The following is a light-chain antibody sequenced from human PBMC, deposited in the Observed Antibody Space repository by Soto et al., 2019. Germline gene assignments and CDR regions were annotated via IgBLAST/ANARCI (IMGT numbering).Light chain of an antibody. J-gene: IGKJ1*01. Sequence: EIVLTQSPAILSVSPGERATLSCRASQSVSSSYLAWYQQKPGQAPRLLIYGASSRATGIPDRFSGSGSGTDFTLTISRLEPEDFAVYYCQQYGSPLTFGQGTKVDI. CDR3: QQYGSPLT. CDR1: QSVSSSY. CDR2: GAS. V-gene: IGKV3-20*01.